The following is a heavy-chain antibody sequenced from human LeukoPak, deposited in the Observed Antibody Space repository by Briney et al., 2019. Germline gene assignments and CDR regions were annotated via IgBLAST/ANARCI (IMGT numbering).Heavy chain of an antibody. CDR1: GFTFSSYA. V-gene: IGHV3-30-3*01. CDR2: ISYEGIHT. CDR3: ARDLSATYYFDF. D-gene: IGHD6-25*01. Sequence: GGSLRLSCAASGFTFSSYAMHWVRQAPGKGLEWVAVISYEGIHTYYADSVKGRFTISRDNSKNTLFLQMNSLRDEDTAVYYCARDLSATYYFDFWGQGTPVTVSS. J-gene: IGHJ4*02.